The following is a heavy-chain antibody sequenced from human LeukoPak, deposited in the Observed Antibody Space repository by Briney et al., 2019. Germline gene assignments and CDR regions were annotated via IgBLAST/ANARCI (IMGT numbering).Heavy chain of an antibody. D-gene: IGHD3-22*01. CDR3: ARDRTENVVVIRADY. CDR2: KSYDGSNQ. CDR1: GFTFSSYG. V-gene: IGHV3-30*03. Sequence: PGGSLRLSCAASGFTFSSYGMHWVRQAPGKGLEWVAVKSYDGSNQYYADSVKGRFTISRGNAKNSLYLQMNSLRAEDTAVYYCARDRTENVVVIRADYWGQGTLVTVSS. J-gene: IGHJ4*02.